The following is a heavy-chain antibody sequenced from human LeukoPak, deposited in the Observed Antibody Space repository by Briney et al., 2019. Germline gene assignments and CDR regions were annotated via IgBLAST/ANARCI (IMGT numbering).Heavy chain of an antibody. V-gene: IGHV3-21*01. CDR1: GFTFSSYS. CDR3: ARASVDYFDY. J-gene: IGHJ4*02. CDR2: VSSSSYI. Sequence: PGGSLRLSCAASGFTFSSYSMNWVRQAPGKGLEWVSSVSSSSYIYYADSVKGRFTISRDNAKNSLYLQMNSLRAEDTAVYYCARASVDYFDYWGQGTLVTVSS.